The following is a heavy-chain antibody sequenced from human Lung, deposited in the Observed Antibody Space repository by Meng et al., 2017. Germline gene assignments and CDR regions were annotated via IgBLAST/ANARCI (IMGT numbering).Heavy chain of an antibody. V-gene: IGHV4-4*03. CDR1: GGSIGSINW. Sequence: DWRPDMLSPPGPLPPTCVVPGGSIGSINWWSWVRQPPGKGLEWIGEIYHSGGTKYNPSLKSRVTISVDKSKNQFSLKLSSVTAADTAVYYCARGLGEAVVPRTMFDYWGQGTLVTVSS. J-gene: IGHJ4*02. CDR2: IYHSGGT. D-gene: IGHD2-2*01. CDR3: ARGLGEAVVPRTMFDY.